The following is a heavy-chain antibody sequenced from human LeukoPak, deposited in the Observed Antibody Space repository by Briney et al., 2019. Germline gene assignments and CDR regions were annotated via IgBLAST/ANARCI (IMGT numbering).Heavy chain of an antibody. Sequence: GGSLRLSCAASGFTLSTYGMTWVRQAPGKGLEWVAYIGRYGVTTYYADSVKGRFTISGDNAKNSLNLQMNSLRAEDTAVYYCATLSDRNFYYSYGLDVWGQGTTVTVS. CDR2: IGRYGVTT. CDR3: ATLSDRNFYYSYGLDV. D-gene: IGHD1-14*01. V-gene: IGHV3-48*03. J-gene: IGHJ6*02. CDR1: GFTLSTYG.